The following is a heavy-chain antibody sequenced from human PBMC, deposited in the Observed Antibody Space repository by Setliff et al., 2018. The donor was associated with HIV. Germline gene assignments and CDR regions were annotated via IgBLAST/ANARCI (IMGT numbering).Heavy chain of an antibody. D-gene: IGHD3-3*02. V-gene: IGHV3-21*05. CDR3: ARDGTTFLAAMDV. Sequence: GGSLRLSCTASQFAFKSYWMTWVRQAPGKGLEWVSRIYDSGDIWYADSVKGRFTISRDNARNSLYLQMNSLRADDTAVYYCARDGTTFLAAMDVWGKGTTVTVSS. J-gene: IGHJ6*03. CDR2: IYDSGDI. CDR1: QFAFKSYW.